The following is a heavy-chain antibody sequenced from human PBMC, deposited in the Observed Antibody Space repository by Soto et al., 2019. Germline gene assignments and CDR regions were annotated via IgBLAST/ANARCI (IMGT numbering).Heavy chain of an antibody. D-gene: IGHD3-22*01. J-gene: IGHJ3*01. Sequence: GGSLRLSCTASGFTFGDYAMSWFRQAPGRGLEWVGFIRSKAYGGTTEYAASVKGRFTISRDDSKSIAYLQMNSLKTEDTAVYYCTRGGVVVVTHDGDAFDFWGQGTMVTVSS. CDR2: IRSKAYGGTT. CDR3: TRGGVVVVTHDGDAFDF. CDR1: GFTFGDYA. V-gene: IGHV3-49*03.